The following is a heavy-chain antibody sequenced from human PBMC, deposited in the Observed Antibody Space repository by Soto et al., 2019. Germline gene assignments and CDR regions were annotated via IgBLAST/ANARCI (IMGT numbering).Heavy chain of an antibody. J-gene: IGHJ5*02. CDR3: ARLGYGVFWFDP. D-gene: IGHD4-17*01. CDR2: IYYSGST. V-gene: IGHV4-39*01. CDR1: GGSISSSSYY. Sequence: SETLSLTCTVSGGSISSSSYYWGWIRQPPGKGLEWIGSIYYSGSTYYNPSLKSRVTISVDTSKNQFSLKLSSVTAADTAVYYCARLGYGVFWFDPWGQGPLVTVSS.